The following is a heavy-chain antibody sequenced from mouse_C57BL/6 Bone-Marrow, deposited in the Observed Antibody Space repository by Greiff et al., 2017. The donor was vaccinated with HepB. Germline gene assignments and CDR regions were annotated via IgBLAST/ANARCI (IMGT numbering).Heavy chain of an antibody. J-gene: IGHJ3*01. Sequence: VQLQQSGPELVKPGASVKISCKASGYSFTGYYMNWVKQSPEKSLEWIGEINPSTGGTTYNQKFKAKATLTVDKSSSTAYMQLKSLTSEESAVYYFAKTHYYGSSYVAWFAYWGQGTLVTVSA. CDR2: INPSTGGT. D-gene: IGHD1-1*01. CDR1: GYSFTGYY. V-gene: IGHV1-42*01. CDR3: AKTHYYGSSYVAWFAY.